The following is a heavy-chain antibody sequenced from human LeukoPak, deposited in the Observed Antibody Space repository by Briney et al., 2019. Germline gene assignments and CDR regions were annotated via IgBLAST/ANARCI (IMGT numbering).Heavy chain of an antibody. CDR3: ARAKPKNMVRGLIMRRESRYYFDY. D-gene: IGHD3-10*01. CDR2: IYSGGST. V-gene: IGHV3-53*01. Sequence: GGSLRLSCAASGFTISSNYMSWVRQAPGKVLEWVSVIYSGGSTYYADSVKGRFTISRDNSKSTLYIQMNSLRAEDTAVYYCARAKPKNMVRGLIMRRESRYYFDYWGQGTLVTVSS. CDR1: GFTISSNY. J-gene: IGHJ4*02.